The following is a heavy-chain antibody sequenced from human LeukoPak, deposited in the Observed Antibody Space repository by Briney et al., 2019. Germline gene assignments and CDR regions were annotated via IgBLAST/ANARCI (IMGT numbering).Heavy chain of an antibody. Sequence: PGRSLRLSCAASGFTFSVFGLHWVRQAPGKSLEWVAFISSDGSNTYYVESVKGRFTISRDNAKNSLSLQMSSLRAEDTAVYYCARNGDYDGRGFYYYFDYWGQGTLVTVSS. V-gene: IGHV3-33*03. D-gene: IGHD3-22*01. CDR1: GFTFSVFG. CDR3: ARNGDYDGRGFYYYFDY. CDR2: ISSDGSNT. J-gene: IGHJ4*02.